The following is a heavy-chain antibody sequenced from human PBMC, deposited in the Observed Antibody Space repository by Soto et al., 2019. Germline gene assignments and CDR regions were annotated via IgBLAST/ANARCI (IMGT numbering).Heavy chain of an antibody. Sequence: GGSLRLSCAASGFTFSSYAMRWVRQAPGKGLEWVAAISGSGGNTYYADSVKGRFTISRDNSKNTLYLQMNSLRAEDTAVYYCAKPPRQWLVRGPYGTPGSPDYWGQGTLVTVSS. D-gene: IGHD6-19*01. CDR2: ISGSGGNT. CDR1: GFTFSSYA. CDR3: AKPPRQWLVRGPYGTPGSPDY. V-gene: IGHV3-23*01. J-gene: IGHJ4*02.